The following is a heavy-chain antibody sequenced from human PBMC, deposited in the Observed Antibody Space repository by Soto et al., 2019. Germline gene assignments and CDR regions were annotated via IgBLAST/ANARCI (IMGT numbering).Heavy chain of an antibody. V-gene: IGHV3-7*01. J-gene: IGHJ4*02. D-gene: IGHD6-13*01. CDR3: ARLGSLRGALQHLVPRGRYFDS. CDR2: IKQDGSGK. Sequence: GESLRLSSAASGFTFSRSWMRWVRQAPGKGLEWVSNIKQDGSGKYYVDSVKGRFTNSRDNAKISLYLQMNSLRAEDTAVYYCARLGSLRGALQHLVPRGRYFDSWGQGTQVTVSA. CDR1: GFTFSRSW.